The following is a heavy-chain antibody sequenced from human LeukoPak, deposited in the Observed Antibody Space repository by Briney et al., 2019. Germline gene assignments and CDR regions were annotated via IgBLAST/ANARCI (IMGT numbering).Heavy chain of an antibody. CDR2: INHSGST. CDR1: GGSVSSGSYY. D-gene: IGHD4-17*01. V-gene: IGHV4-61*01. J-gene: IGHJ5*02. CDR3: ARGRLRVWFDP. Sequence: SETLSLTCTVSGGSVSSGSYYWSWIRQPPGKGLEWIGEINHSGSTNYNPSLKSRVTISVDTSKNQFSLKLSSVTAADTAVYYCARGRLRVWFDPWGQGTLVTVSS.